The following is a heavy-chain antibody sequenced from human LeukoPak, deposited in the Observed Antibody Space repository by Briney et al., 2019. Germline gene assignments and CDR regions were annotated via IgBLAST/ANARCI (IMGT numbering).Heavy chain of an antibody. CDR1: GGSFSGYY. V-gene: IGHV4-34*01. Sequence: PSETLSLTCAVYGGSFSGYYWSWIRQPPGKGLEWIGEINHSGSTNYNPPLKSRVTISVDTSKNQFSLKLSSVTAADTAVYYCTGGVHYDFWSGSNYYYYYYGMDVWGQGTTVTVSS. J-gene: IGHJ6*02. D-gene: IGHD3-3*01. CDR2: INHSGST. CDR3: TGGVHYDFWSGSNYYYYYYGMDV.